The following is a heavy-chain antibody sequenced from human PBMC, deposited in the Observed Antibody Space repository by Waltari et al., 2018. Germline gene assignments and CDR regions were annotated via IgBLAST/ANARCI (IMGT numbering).Heavy chain of an antibody. CDR2: INPSGGST. V-gene: IGHV1-46*01. CDR1: GYTFTSYY. Sequence: QVQLVQSGAEVKKPGASVKVSCKASGYTFTSYYMHWVRQAPGQGLEWMGIINPSGGSTSYAQKCQGRVTITEDKSTSTAYMELRSLRSEDTAVYDCARGSSGSFDYWGQGTLVTVSS. CDR3: ARGSSGSFDY. D-gene: IGHD6-25*01. J-gene: IGHJ4*02.